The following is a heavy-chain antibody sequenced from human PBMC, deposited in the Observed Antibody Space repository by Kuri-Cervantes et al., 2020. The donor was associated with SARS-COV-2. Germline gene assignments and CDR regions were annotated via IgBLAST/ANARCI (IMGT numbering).Heavy chain of an antibody. D-gene: IGHD6-6*01. Sequence: ASVKVSCKVSGYTLTELSMHWVRQAPGKGLEWMGGFDPEDGETIYAQEFQGRVTMTEDTSTDTAYMELSSLRSEDTAVYYCATDFGYSSSSHADYWGQGTLVTVSS. V-gene: IGHV1-24*01. CDR1: GYTLTELS. J-gene: IGHJ4*02. CDR3: ATDFGYSSSSHADY. CDR2: FDPEDGET.